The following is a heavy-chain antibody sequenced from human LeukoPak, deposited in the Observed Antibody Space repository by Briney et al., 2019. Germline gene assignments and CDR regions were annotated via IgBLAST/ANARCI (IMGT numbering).Heavy chain of an antibody. CDR1: GGTFSTDG. D-gene: IGHD3-10*01. CDR2: IIPVLAKT. V-gene: IGHV1-69*04. J-gene: IGHJ6*02. CDR3: ARVSGIKSSRGDDYYYVMDV. Sequence: ASVKVSCKASGGTFSTDGVTWVRQAPGQGPECLGRIIPVLAKTKYAQKFQGRVTITADKSTSTAYMELNNLKSDDTAIYYCARVSGIKSSRGDDYYYVMDVWGQGTSVTVSS.